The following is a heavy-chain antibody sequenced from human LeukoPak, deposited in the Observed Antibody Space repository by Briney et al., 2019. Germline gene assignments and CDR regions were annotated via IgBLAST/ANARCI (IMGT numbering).Heavy chain of an antibody. CDR1: GFTFRSYW. D-gene: IGHD2-15*01. CDR3: VREARESGGFDY. Sequence: GGSLRLSCAGSGFTFRSYWMSWVRQAPGKGLEWVANIKQDGSEKYYADSVKGRFTISRDNAKNSLYLQMNSLRAEDTAVYYCVREARESGGFDYWGQGTLVTVSS. CDR2: IKQDGSEK. J-gene: IGHJ4*02. V-gene: IGHV3-7*01.